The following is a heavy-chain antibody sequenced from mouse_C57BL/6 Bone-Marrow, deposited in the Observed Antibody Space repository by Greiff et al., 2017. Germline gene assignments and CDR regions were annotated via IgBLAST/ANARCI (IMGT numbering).Heavy chain of an antibody. V-gene: IGHV1-81*01. D-gene: IGHD1-1*01. CDR2: IYPRSGYT. Sequence: QVQLQQSGAELARPGASVKLSCKASGYTFTSYGISWVKQRTGQGLEWIGEIYPRSGYTYYNEKFKGKATLTADKSSSTAYLQLRSLTSEDSAVYFCADYYGSTDYFDYWGQGTTLTVSS. J-gene: IGHJ2*01. CDR3: ADYYGSTDYFDY. CDR1: GYTFTSYG.